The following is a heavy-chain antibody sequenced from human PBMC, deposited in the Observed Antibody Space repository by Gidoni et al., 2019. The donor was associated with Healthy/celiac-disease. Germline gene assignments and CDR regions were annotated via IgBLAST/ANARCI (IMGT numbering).Heavy chain of an antibody. CDR3: ASGGTMVRGAHSTLSSYGMDV. D-gene: IGHD3-10*01. Sequence: QVQLVQSGAEVKKPGASVKVSCKASGYTFTGYYMHWVRQAPGQGLEWMGWINPNSGGTNYAQKFQGWVTMTRDTSSSTAYMELSRLRSDDTAVYYCASGGTMVRGAHSTLSSYGMDVWGQGTTVTVSS. J-gene: IGHJ6*02. CDR2: INPNSGGT. CDR1: GYTFTGYY. V-gene: IGHV1-2*04.